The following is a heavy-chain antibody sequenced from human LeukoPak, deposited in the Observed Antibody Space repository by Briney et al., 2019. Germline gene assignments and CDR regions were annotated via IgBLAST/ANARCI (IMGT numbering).Heavy chain of an antibody. CDR1: GFTFSSYA. V-gene: IGHV3-23*01. Sequence: GGSLRLSCAASGFTFSSYAMSWVRQAPGKGLEWVSAISGSATTYHADSVRGRFIISRDNSKNTLYLQMSSLRAEDTAVYYCAKSKEDCCGSFDPWGQGTLVTVSS. J-gene: IGHJ5*02. CDR3: AKSKEDCCGSFDP. CDR2: ISGSATT. D-gene: IGHD2-15*01.